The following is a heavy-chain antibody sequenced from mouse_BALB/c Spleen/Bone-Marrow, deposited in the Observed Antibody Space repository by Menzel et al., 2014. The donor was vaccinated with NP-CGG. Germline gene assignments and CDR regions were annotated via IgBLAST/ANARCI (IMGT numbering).Heavy chain of an antibody. J-gene: IGHJ4*01. CDR2: ILPGSAIT. D-gene: IGHD3-1*01. Sequence: QVQLQQSGAELMKPGTSVKISCKATGYTFSSYWIEWVKQRPGLGLEWIGEILPGSAITNYNEKFKGKATFTADTSSNTAYMQLSSLTSEDSAVYYCARRHFYSMDYWGQGTSVTVSS. CDR3: ARRHFYSMDY. CDR1: GYTFSSYW. V-gene: IGHV1-9*01.